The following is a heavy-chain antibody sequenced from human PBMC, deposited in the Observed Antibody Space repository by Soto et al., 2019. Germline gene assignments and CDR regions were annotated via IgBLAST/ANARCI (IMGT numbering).Heavy chain of an antibody. CDR1: GFTFSGYA. CDR3: SRGRGGGLVAWFDP. D-gene: IGHD5-12*01. V-gene: IGHV3-23*01. J-gene: IGHJ5*02. Sequence: EVQLLESGGGLVQPVGSLRLSCAASGFTFSGYAMTWVRQAPGKGLEWVSTVTGGGDSTYYADSVKGRFSISRDNSKNTLYLQMYRLGPDDGALYYWSRGRGGGLVAWFDPWGQGTLVTVSS. CDR2: VTGGGDST.